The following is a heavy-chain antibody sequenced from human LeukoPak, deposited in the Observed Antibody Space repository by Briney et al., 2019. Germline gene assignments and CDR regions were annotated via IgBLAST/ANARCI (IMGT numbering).Heavy chain of an antibody. CDR1: GGTFSSYA. Sequence: SVKVSCKASGGTFSSYAITWVRQAPGQGLEWMGRIIPIFGIVNYAQKFQGRVTITADKSTSTAYMELSSLRSEDTAVYYCARDRLGCSSTSCYPIYYYYGMDVWGQGTTVTVSS. CDR2: IIPIFGIV. D-gene: IGHD2-2*01. CDR3: ARDRLGCSSTSCYPIYYYYGMDV. J-gene: IGHJ6*02. V-gene: IGHV1-69*04.